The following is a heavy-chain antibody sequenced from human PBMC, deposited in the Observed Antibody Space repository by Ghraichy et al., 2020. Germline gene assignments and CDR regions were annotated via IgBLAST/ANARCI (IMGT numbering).Heavy chain of an antibody. CDR2: INHSGST. CDR3: ARWFGDFDY. J-gene: IGHJ4*02. CDR1: GGSFSGYY. Sequence: SENLSLTCAVYGGSFSGYYWSWIRQPPGKGLEWIGEINHSGSTNYNPSLKSRVTISVDTSKNQFSLKLSSVTAADTAVYYCARWFGDFDYWGQGTLVTVSS. V-gene: IGHV4-34*01. D-gene: IGHD3-10*01.